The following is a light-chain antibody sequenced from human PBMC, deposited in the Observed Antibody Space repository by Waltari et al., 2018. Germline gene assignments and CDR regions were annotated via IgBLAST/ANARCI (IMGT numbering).Light chain of an antibody. V-gene: IGKV3-11*01. CDR2: EAS. J-gene: IGKJ4*01. Sequence: VLTQSAATLSLSPVEGATLSCRASQSVGKALAWYQLEPGQAPRRLIFEASIRATGIPARFSGSGSETDFTLTISSLEPEDFAVYYCQQRSNWPRALTFGGGTKVEIK. CDR1: QSVGKA. CDR3: QQRSNWPRALT.